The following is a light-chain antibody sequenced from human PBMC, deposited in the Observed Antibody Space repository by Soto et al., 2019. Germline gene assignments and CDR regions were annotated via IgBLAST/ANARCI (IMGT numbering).Light chain of an antibody. Sequence: EILMTQSPDTLSVSAGERATLSCRASQRISRKLAWYQQKPGQAPRLLIYGASTRATGVPARFSGSGSETDFTLTISNLQYDDCAAHYCQHYNNWPPYTFGQGTRLEIK. CDR2: GAS. J-gene: IGKJ5*01. V-gene: IGKV3D-15*01. CDR1: QRISRK. CDR3: QHYNNWPPYT.